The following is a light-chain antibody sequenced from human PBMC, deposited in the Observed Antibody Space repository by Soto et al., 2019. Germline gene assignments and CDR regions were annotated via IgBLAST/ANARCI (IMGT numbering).Light chain of an antibody. CDR1: QSISSY. V-gene: IGKV1-39*01. CDR2: AAS. Sequence: DIQMTQSPSSLSASVGDRVTITCRASQSISSYLNWYQQKPGKDPELLIYAASSLRSGVTSRFSGSGSGTDGTLTISGLQPEDFAPYHGQQSDSSPYTFGQGTKLEIK. J-gene: IGKJ2*01. CDR3: QQSDSSPYT.